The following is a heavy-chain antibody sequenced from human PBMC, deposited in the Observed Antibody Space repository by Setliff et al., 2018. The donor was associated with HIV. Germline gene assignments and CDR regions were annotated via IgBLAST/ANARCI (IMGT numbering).Heavy chain of an antibody. J-gene: IGHJ3*02. CDR2: FHYTGGT. D-gene: IGHD3-16*01. CDR3: ARKNYGGAFDI. Sequence: SETLSLTCSVSGVSINTYYWNWVRQSGTGLEWMGYFHYTGGTSYNPSLTRRVTISADTSKNQFSLTLTSVTAADTAVYYCARKNYGGAFDIWGLGTMVTVSS. V-gene: IGHV4-59*01. CDR1: GVSINTYY.